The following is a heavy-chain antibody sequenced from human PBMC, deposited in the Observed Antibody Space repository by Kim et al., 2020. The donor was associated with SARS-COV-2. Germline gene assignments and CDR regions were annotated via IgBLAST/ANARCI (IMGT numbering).Heavy chain of an antibody. Sequence: GGSLRLSCVASGFTFSSRAMSWVRQTPEKGLEWVASINNGCNPYYADSVQGRFTVSRDITKATLYLQMNSLRAEDSALYYCAKDHPSSGWPAFDSWGQGTLVTVSS. V-gene: IGHV3-23*01. CDR3: AKDHPSSGWPAFDS. CDR2: INNGCNP. J-gene: IGHJ4*02. CDR1: GFTFSSRA. D-gene: IGHD6-19*01.